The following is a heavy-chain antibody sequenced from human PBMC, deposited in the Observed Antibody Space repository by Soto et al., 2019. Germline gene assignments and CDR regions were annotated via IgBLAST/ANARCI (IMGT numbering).Heavy chain of an antibody. CDR3: ARYASGSSYFDY. J-gene: IGHJ4*02. V-gene: IGHV4-4*02. Sequence: PSETLSLTCAVSSGSISTSNWWTWVRQPPGKGLEWIGEIYHSGSTNYNPSLKSRVTMSVDKSKNQFSLKVTSVTAADTAVYYCARYASGSSYFDYWGRGTPVTSPQ. D-gene: IGHD3-10*01. CDR1: SGSISTSNW. CDR2: IYHSGST.